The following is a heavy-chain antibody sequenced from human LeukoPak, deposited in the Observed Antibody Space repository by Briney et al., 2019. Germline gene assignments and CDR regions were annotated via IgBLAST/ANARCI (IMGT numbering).Heavy chain of an antibody. Sequence: SVKVSCKASGGTFSSYGISWVRQAPGQGLEWMGGIIPIFGTANYAQKFQGRVTITADESTSTAYMELSSLGSEDTAVYYCARLDEYSSSSRYYGMDVWGQGPRSPSP. V-gene: IGHV1-69*01. CDR2: IIPIFGTA. D-gene: IGHD6-6*01. CDR1: GGTFSSYG. J-gene: IGHJ6*02. CDR3: ARLDEYSSSSRYYGMDV.